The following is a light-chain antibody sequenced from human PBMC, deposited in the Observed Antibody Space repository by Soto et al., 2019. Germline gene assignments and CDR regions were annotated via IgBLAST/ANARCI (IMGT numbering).Light chain of an antibody. J-gene: IGKJ1*01. Sequence: EIVLTQSPGTLSLYPGERATLSCRASQSVSNNYLAWYQQKPGQAPRLLIYGASNRATGIPDRFSGSGSGTDFTLTISRLEPEDCAVYYCQQYGSSGTFGQGTKVDIK. CDR3: QQYGSSGT. CDR2: GAS. CDR1: QSVSNNY. V-gene: IGKV3-20*01.